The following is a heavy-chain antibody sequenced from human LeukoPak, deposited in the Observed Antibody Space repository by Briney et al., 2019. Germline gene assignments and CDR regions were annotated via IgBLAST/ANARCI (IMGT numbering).Heavy chain of an antibody. CDR2: INHSGST. J-gene: IGHJ4*02. V-gene: IGHV4-34*01. Sequence: PETLSLTCAVYGGSFSGYYWSWIRQPPGKGLEWIGEINHSGSTNYNPSLKSRVTISVDTSKNQFSLKLSSVTAADTAVYYCARGHRRITMVRGVMTYYFDYWGQGTLVTVSS. CDR1: GGSFSGYY. CDR3: ARGHRRITMVRGVMTYYFDY. D-gene: IGHD3-10*01.